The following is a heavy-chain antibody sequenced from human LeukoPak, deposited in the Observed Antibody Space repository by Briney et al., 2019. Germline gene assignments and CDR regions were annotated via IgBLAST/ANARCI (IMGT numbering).Heavy chain of an antibody. V-gene: IGHV3-30*18. CDR2: ISYDGSNK. J-gene: IGHJ4*02. CDR3: AKDYYDYYDSSGYYFDY. D-gene: IGHD3-22*01. Sequence: GGSLRLSCAASGFTFSSYGMHWVRQAPGKGLEWVAVISYDGSNKYYADSVKGRFTISRDNSKNTLYLQMNSLRAEDTAVYYCAKDYYDYYDSSGYYFDYWGQGTLVTVSS. CDR1: GFTFSSYG.